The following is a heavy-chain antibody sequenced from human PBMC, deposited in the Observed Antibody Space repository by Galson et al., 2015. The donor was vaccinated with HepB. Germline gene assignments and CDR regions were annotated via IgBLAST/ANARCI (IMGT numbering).Heavy chain of an antibody. J-gene: IGHJ4*02. D-gene: IGHD3-16*01. V-gene: IGHV1-69*04. CDR3: AREFGGLVLDY. CDR1: GGTFSSYT. Sequence: SVKVSCKVSGGTFSSYTISWVRQAPGQGLEWMGRIIPILGIANYAQKFQGRVTITADKSTSTAYMELSSLRSEDTAVYYCAREFGGLVLDYWGQGTLVTVSS. CDR2: IIPILGIA.